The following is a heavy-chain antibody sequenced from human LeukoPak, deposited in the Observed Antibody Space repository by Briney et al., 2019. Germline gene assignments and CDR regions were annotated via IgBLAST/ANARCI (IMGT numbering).Heavy chain of an antibody. CDR1: GFTFSSYV. J-gene: IGHJ3*02. D-gene: IGHD6-19*01. CDR3: AKDDGWLVREDGFDM. Sequence: GGSLRLSCAASGFTFSSYVMSWVRQAPGKGLEWVSDISGSGGNTDYADSVKGRFTISRDNSKNMMYLQMKSLRAEDTAVYYCAKDDGWLVREDGFDMWGQGTMVTVSS. V-gene: IGHV3-23*01. CDR2: ISGSGGNT.